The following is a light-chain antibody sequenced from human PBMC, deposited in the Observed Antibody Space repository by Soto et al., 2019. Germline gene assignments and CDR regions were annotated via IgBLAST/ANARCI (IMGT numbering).Light chain of an antibody. Sequence: DIQMTQSPSTLSASVGDRVTITCRASQSISAWLAWYQQKPGKAPNLLIYETFRLQTGVPSRFSGSGSGTEFTLTISSLQPDDFATYYCQQYNGNSRTFGQGTKVDIK. CDR2: ETF. CDR1: QSISAW. J-gene: IGKJ1*01. V-gene: IGKV1-5*01. CDR3: QQYNGNSRT.